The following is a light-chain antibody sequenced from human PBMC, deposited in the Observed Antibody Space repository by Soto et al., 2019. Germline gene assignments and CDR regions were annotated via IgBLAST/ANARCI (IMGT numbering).Light chain of an antibody. CDR1: QSINRH. Sequence: EIVLTQSPATLSLSPGERATLSCRASQSINRHLAWYRQKPGQAPRLLIYDASNRATGIPARFSGSGSGTEFNITISSLQSEDSAIYYCQQYNNWPRATFGGGTKVEIK. V-gene: IGKV3D-15*01. CDR3: QQYNNWPRAT. CDR2: DAS. J-gene: IGKJ4*01.